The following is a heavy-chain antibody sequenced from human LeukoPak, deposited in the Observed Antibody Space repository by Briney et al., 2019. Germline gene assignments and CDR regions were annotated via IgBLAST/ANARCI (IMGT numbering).Heavy chain of an antibody. D-gene: IGHD3-22*01. Sequence: PSETLSLTCAVYGGSFSGYYWSWIRQHPGKGLEWIGYIYYSGSTYYNPSLKSRVTISVDTSNNQFSLKLSSVTAADTAVYHCARGRAYYDSKAFDIWGQGTMVTVSS. CDR1: GGSFSGYY. CDR2: IYYSGST. V-gene: IGHV4-31*11. J-gene: IGHJ3*02. CDR3: ARGRAYYDSKAFDI.